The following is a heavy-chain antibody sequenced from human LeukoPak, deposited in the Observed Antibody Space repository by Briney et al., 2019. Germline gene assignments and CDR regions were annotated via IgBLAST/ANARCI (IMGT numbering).Heavy chain of an antibody. J-gene: IGHJ3*02. CDR1: GGTFSSYA. D-gene: IGHD1-14*01. CDR3: ARGTGSDAFDI. V-gene: IGHV1-69*13. CDR2: IIPIFGTA. Sequence: ATVKVSCKASGGTFSSYAISWVRQAPGQGLEWMGGIIPIFGTANYAQKFQGRVTITADESTSTAYMELSSLRSEDTAVYYCARGTGSDAFDIWGQGTMVTVSS.